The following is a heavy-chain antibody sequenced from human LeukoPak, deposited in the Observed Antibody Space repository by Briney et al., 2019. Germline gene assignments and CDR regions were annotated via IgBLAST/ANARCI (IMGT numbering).Heavy chain of an antibody. CDR1: GFTFSSYA. Sequence: QTGGSLRLSCAASGFTFSSYAMSWVRQAPGKGLEWVSAISGSGGSTCYADSVKGRFTISRDNSKNTLCLQMNSLRAEDTAVYYCAKDLALENYWGQGTLVTVSS. J-gene: IGHJ4*02. CDR3: AKDLALENY. V-gene: IGHV3-23*01. D-gene: IGHD3-3*01. CDR2: ISGSGGST.